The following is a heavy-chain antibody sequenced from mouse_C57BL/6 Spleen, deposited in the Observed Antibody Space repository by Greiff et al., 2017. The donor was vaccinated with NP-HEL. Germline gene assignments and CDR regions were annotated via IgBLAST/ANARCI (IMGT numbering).Heavy chain of an antibody. CDR3: AREDYYGSSSSFDY. CDR2: IYPGDGDT. CDR1: GYAFSSYW. V-gene: IGHV1-80*01. D-gene: IGHD1-1*01. J-gene: IGHJ2*01. Sequence: VQLQQSGAELVKPGASVKISCKASGYAFSSYWMNWVKQRPGKGLEWIGQIYPGDGDTNYNGKFKGKATLTADKSSSTAYMQLSSLTSEDSAVYFCAREDYYGSSSSFDYWGQGTTLTVSS.